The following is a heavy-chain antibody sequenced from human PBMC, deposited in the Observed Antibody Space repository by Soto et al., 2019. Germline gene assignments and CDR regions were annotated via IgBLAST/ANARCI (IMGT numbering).Heavy chain of an antibody. D-gene: IGHD2-2*01. CDR1: GFTFSNAW. Sequence: GGSLRLSCAASGFTFSNAWMSWVRQAPGKGLEWVGRIKSKTDGGTTDYAAPVKGRFTISRDDSKNTLYLQMNSLKTEDTAVYYCTTGLGDCSSTSCRRHYYYYGMDVWGQGTTVTVSS. CDR2: IKSKTDGGTT. CDR3: TTGLGDCSSTSCRRHYYYYGMDV. V-gene: IGHV3-15*01. J-gene: IGHJ6*02.